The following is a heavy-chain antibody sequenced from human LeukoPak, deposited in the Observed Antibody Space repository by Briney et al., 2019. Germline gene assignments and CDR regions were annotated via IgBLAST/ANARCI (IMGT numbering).Heavy chain of an antibody. D-gene: IGHD1-26*01. Sequence: GGSLRLSCAASGFTFSSYGMHWVRQAPGKGLEWVALIWYDGSDIYYADSVKGRFIISRDNSKNTLYLQMNSLRAEDTAVYYCARCYSGSQYFDYWGQGTLVTVSS. J-gene: IGHJ4*02. CDR2: IWYDGSDI. CDR3: ARCYSGSQYFDY. CDR1: GFTFSSYG. V-gene: IGHV3-33*01.